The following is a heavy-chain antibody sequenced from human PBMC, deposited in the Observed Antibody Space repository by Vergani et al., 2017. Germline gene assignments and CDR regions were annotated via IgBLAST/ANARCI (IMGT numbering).Heavy chain of an antibody. J-gene: IGHJ5*02. CDR1: GGSMIANY. V-gene: IGHV4-59*01. Sequence: QVRLQESAPGLVKPPETLSLTCSVSGGSMIANYWSWFRRPPGKELEWFGYMYHSGSTNYNPSLETRVTISGDTSKNQFSLKLNSVTAADTAVYYCGRVADFYGLGSRLLDLWGQGILVTVSS. CDR2: MYHSGST. CDR3: GRVADFYGLGSRLLDL. D-gene: IGHD3-10*01.